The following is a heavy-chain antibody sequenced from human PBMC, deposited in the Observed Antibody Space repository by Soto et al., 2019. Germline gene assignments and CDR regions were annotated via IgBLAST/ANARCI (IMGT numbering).Heavy chain of an antibody. Sequence: PVGSLRLSCAASGFTVSSNYMSWVRQAPGKGLEWVSVIYSGGSTYYADSVKGRFTISRDNSKNTLYLQMNSLRAEDTAVYYCARNGDYYVGRGMDVWGQGTTVTVSS. CDR3: ARNGDYYVGRGMDV. CDR2: IYSGGST. J-gene: IGHJ6*02. CDR1: GFTVSSNY. D-gene: IGHD4-17*01. V-gene: IGHV3-53*01.